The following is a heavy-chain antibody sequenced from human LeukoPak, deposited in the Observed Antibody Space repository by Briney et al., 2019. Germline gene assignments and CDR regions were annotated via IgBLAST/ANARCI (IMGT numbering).Heavy chain of an antibody. J-gene: IGHJ4*02. CDR3: ARERSGIDY. V-gene: IGHV4-59*01. CDR2: IYYSGST. Sequence: SETLSLTCTVSGGSISSYYWSWIRQPPGKGLEWIGYIYYSGSTNYNPSLKSRVTISVDTSKNQFSLKLSSVIAADTAVYYCARERSGIDYWGQGTLVTVSS. CDR1: GGSISSYY.